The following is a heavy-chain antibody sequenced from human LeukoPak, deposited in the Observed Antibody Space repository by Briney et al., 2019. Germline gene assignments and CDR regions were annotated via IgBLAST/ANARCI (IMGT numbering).Heavy chain of an antibody. CDR2: INHSGST. J-gene: IGHJ5*02. Sequence: PSETLSLTCAVYGGSFSGYYWSWIRQPLGKGLEWIGEINHSGSTNYNPSLKSRVTISVDTSKNQFSLKLSSVTAADTAVYYCARGRRIDFWSGYYWFDPWGQGTLVTVSS. CDR3: ARGRRIDFWSGYYWFDP. V-gene: IGHV4-34*01. CDR1: GGSFSGYY. D-gene: IGHD3-3*01.